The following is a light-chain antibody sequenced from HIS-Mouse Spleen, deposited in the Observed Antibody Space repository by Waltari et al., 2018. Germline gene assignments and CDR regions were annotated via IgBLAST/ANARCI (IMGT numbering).Light chain of an antibody. CDR2: EVS. Sequence: QSALTQPASVSGSPGQPITISCTGTSSDVGGSNYASWYQQHPGKAPKLMIYEVSNRPSGVSNRFSGSKSGNTASLTISGLQAEDEADYYCSSYTSSSTWVFGGGTKLTVL. CDR1: SSDVGGSNY. V-gene: IGLV2-14*01. J-gene: IGLJ3*02. CDR3: SSYTSSSTWV.